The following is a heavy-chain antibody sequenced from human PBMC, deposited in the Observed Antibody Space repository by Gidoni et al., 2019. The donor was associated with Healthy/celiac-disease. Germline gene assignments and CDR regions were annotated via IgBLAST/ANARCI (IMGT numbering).Heavy chain of an antibody. CDR3: ARLRNYFGSSGYYY. J-gene: IGHJ4*02. CDR2: MNPNSGNT. V-gene: IGHV1-8*01. CDR1: GYTFTSFD. D-gene: IGHD3-22*01. Sequence: QAQLVQSGAEVKKPGASVKVSCKASGYTFTSFDFNWGRQATGQGLEWMGWMNPNSGNTGYAQKFQGRVTMTRNTSISTAYLELSSLRSEDTAVYYCARLRNYFGSSGYYYWGQGTLVTVSS.